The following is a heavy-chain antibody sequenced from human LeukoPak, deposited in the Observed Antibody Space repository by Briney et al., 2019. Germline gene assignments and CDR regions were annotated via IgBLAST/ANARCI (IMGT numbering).Heavy chain of an antibody. D-gene: IGHD2-15*01. V-gene: IGHV4-39*07. CDR1: GGSISSSSYY. J-gene: IGHJ6*02. CDR2: IYYSGST. Sequence: PSETLSLTCTVSGGSISSSSYYWGWIRQPPGKGLEWIGSIYYSGSTYYNPSLKSRVTISVDTSKNQFSLKLSSVTAADTAVYYCAGCYCSGGSCPLYYYYYGMDVWGQGTTVTVSS. CDR3: AGCYCSGGSCPLYYYYYGMDV.